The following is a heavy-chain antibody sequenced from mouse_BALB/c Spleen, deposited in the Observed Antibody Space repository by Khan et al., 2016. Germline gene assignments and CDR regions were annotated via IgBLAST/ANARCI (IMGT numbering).Heavy chain of an antibody. Sequence: EVQLQESGPGLMKPSQSLSLTCTVTGYSITSDYAWNWIRQFPGNKLEWMGYIIYSGSTTYTPSLQSRISITRDTSKNQFFLQLNSVTIEDTATYYCASDGPNYAMDYWGQGTSVTVSS. CDR3: ASDGPNYAMDY. J-gene: IGHJ4*01. CDR2: IIYSGST. D-gene: IGHD2-3*01. V-gene: IGHV3-2*02. CDR1: GYSITSDYA.